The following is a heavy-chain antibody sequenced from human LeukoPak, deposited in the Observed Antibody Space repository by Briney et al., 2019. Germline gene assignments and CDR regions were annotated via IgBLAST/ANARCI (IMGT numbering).Heavy chain of an antibody. V-gene: IGHV5-51*01. CDR1: GYSFTSYW. Sequence: GESLKISCKGSGYSFTSYWIGWVRQMPGKGLEWMGIIYPGDSDTRYSPSFQGQVTISADKSISTAYLQWSSLKASDTAMYYCARPITMARGAKYYYYYYGMDVWGQGTTVTVSS. D-gene: IGHD3-10*01. CDR3: ARPITMARGAKYYYYYYGMDV. CDR2: IYPGDSDT. J-gene: IGHJ6*02.